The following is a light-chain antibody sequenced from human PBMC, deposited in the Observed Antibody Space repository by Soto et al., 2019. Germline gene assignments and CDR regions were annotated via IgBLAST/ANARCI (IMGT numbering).Light chain of an antibody. CDR1: QTVGRF. CDR2: DAS. Sequence: DIVLTQSPATLSLSPGDRVTLSCRASQTVGRFLSWYQHSPGQGPRLLVYDASNRATGVPARFSGSGSGTDFILTISRLEPEDFAVYYCQHYDNTPPSVTFGPGTKVDIK. V-gene: IGKV3-11*01. J-gene: IGKJ3*01. CDR3: QHYDNTPPSVT.